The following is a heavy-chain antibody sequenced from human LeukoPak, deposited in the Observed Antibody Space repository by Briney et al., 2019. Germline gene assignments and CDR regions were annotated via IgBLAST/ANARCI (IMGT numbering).Heavy chain of an antibody. D-gene: IGHD3-3*01. Sequence: SETLSLTCTVSGGSISSGSYYWSWIRQPAGKGLEWIGRIYTSGSNNYNPSLKSRVTISVDPSKNQFSLKLSSVTAADTAVYYCARDPYYDFWSGYYSPAFDIWGQGTMVTVSS. V-gene: IGHV4-61*02. CDR1: GGSISSGSYY. CDR3: ARDPYYDFWSGYYSPAFDI. CDR2: IYTSGSN. J-gene: IGHJ3*02.